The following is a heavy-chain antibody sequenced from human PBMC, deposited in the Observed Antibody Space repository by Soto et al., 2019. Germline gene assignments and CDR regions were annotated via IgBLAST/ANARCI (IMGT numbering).Heavy chain of an antibody. J-gene: IGHJ6*02. Sequence: SETLSLTCAVSGYSISSGYYWGWIRQPPGKGLEWIGSIYHSGSTYYNPSLKSRVTISVDTSKNQFSLKLSSVTAADTAVYYWGRDKGGGGMDVWGQGTTVTVSS. D-gene: IGHD3-16*01. CDR1: GYSISSGYY. CDR3: GRDKGGGGMDV. V-gene: IGHV4-38-2*02. CDR2: IYHSGST.